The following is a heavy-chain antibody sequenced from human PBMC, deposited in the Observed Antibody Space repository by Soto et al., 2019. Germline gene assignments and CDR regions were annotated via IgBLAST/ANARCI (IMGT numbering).Heavy chain of an antibody. CDR1: GYTFTTYA. J-gene: IGHJ4*02. CDR3: ARDIFGLLTLGVSDF. D-gene: IGHD3-10*02. V-gene: IGHV1-3*01. CDR2: VNAENGNT. Sequence: ASVKVSCKASGYTFTTYAIHWVRQAPGQRLEWMGWVNAENGNTKYSQKFQGRVTITVDTSASTAYMEMSSLRSEGTAVYYCARDIFGLLTLGVSDFWGQGTLVTVSS.